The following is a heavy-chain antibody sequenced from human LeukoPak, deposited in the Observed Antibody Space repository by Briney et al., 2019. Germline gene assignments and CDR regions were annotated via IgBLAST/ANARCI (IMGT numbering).Heavy chain of an antibody. CDR3: ARHSLTGYSFTWFDP. V-gene: IGHV1-46*01. CDR2: INPSGGST. J-gene: IGHJ5*02. CDR1: GYTFTSYY. Sequence: GASVKVSCKASGYTFTSYYIHWVRQAPGQGLEWMGIINPSGGSTDYAQKFQGRVTMTRDTSTTTVYMELSSLRSEDTAVYYCARHSLTGYSFTWFDPWGQGTLVTVSS. D-gene: IGHD3-9*01.